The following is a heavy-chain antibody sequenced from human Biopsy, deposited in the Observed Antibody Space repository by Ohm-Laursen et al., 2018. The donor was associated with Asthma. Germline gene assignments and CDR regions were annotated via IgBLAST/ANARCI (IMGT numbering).Heavy chain of an antibody. CDR1: GFTLTTYA. J-gene: IGHJ6*02. V-gene: IGHV3-30*03. Sequence: SLRLSCSASGFTLTTYAIHWVRQAPGKGLEWVAVISYDGSAKYSADSVKGRFIVSRDISKNILSLQMNSLRPEDTAVYYCARDVVWFREVGGMDVWGQGTTVTVSS. CDR3: ARDVVWFREVGGMDV. D-gene: IGHD3-10*01. CDR2: ISYDGSAK.